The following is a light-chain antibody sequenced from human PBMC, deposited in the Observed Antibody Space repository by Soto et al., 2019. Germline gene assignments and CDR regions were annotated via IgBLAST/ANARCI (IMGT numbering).Light chain of an antibody. CDR1: QGISVY. Sequence: DIQMTQSPSSLSASVGDRVTITCRASQGISVYLAWYQQKPGKVPKLLIYAASTLQSGVPSRFSGSGSGTDFTLTISSLQPEDFATYYCQKYGSAPLTFGGGTKVELK. CDR3: QKYGSAPLT. V-gene: IGKV1-27*01. CDR2: AAS. J-gene: IGKJ4*01.